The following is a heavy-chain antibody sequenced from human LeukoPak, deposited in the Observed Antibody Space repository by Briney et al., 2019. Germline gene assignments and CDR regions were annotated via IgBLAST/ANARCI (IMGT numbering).Heavy chain of an antibody. CDR1: GGSISSNSYY. J-gene: IGHJ4*02. D-gene: IGHD5-24*01. Sequence: PETLSLTCTVSGGSISSNSYYWGWIRQPPGKGLEWIGSIFYSGNTYHNPSLKSRVSISVDTSKNQFSLKLSSVTAADTALYYCARVGEDGYNYGGGCFDSWGQGALVTVSS. CDR3: ARVGEDGYNYGGGCFDS. V-gene: IGHV4-39*07. CDR2: IFYSGNT.